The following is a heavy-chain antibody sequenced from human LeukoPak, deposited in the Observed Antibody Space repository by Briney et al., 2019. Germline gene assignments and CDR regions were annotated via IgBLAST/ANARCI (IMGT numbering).Heavy chain of an antibody. CDR2: ISYDGSNK. CDR3: ARASDTLTGSLDY. CDR1: GFTFSSYA. J-gene: IGHJ4*02. Sequence: GGSLRLSCAASGFTFSSYAMHWVRQAPGKGLEWVAVISYDGSNKYYADSVKGRFTISRDNAKNSLYLQMNSLRAEDTAVYYCARASDTLTGSLDYWGQGTLVTVSS. D-gene: IGHD3-9*01. V-gene: IGHV3-30*04.